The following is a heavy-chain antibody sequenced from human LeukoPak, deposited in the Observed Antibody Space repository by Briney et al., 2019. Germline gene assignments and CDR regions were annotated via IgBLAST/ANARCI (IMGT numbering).Heavy chain of an antibody. J-gene: IGHJ3*02. CDR3: ARVATTVDAFDI. CDR2: ISSSSSYI. V-gene: IGHV3-21*01. CDR1: GFTFSSYS. Sequence: GGSLRLSCAASGFTFSSYSMNWVRQAPGKGLEWVSSISSSSSYIYYADSVKGRFTISRDNAKNSLYLQMNSLRAEDTAVYYCARVATTVDAFDIWGQGTMVTVSS. D-gene: IGHD4-17*01.